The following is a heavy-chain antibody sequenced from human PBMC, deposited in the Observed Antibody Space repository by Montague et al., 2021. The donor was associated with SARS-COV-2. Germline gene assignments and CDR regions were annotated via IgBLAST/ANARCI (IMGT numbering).Heavy chain of an antibody. Sequence: SETLSLTCTVSGGSFSTTSYYWGRNRQPPGMGLVWKASLFYSGTSYYNPSLSSSVTISVQTSKNHFSLTVVTATAADTAIYYCASDFKNSYAMDVWGQGTTVIVSS. CDR1: GGSFSTTSYY. V-gene: IGHV4-39*07. CDR3: ASDFKNSYAMDV. J-gene: IGHJ6*02. CDR2: LFYSGTS.